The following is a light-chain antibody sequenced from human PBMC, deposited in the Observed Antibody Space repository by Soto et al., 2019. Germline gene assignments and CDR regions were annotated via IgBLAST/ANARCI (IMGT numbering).Light chain of an antibody. CDR2: EVS. CDR3: SSYRSSSTLYV. V-gene: IGLV2-14*01. J-gene: IGLJ1*01. CDR1: SSDVGGYNY. Sequence: HSALTQPASVSGSRGQSITISCTGTSSDVGGYNYVSWYQQYPDKAPKLMIYEVSNRPSGVSNRFSGSKSGNMASLTISGLQAEDEADYYCSSYRSSSTLYVFGTGTKVTVL.